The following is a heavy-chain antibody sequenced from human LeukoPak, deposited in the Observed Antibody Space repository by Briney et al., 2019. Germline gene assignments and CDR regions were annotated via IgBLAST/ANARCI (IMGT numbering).Heavy chain of an antibody. CDR3: ARGHLTYSGSYNGY. V-gene: IGHV1-18*01. CDR2: IIPIFGTA. J-gene: IGHJ4*02. Sequence: ASVKVSCKASNYTFASYGISWVRQAPGQGLEWMGGIIPIFGTANYAQKFQGRVTMTTDTSTSTAYMELRSLRSDDTAVYYCARGHLTYSGSYNGYWGQGTLVTVSS. D-gene: IGHD1-26*01. CDR1: NYTFASYG.